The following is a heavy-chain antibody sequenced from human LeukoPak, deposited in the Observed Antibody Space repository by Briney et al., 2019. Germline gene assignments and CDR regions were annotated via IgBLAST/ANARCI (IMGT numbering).Heavy chain of an antibody. V-gene: IGHV1-2*02. Sequence: ASVKVSCEASGYTFTGYYMHWVRQAPGQGLEWMGWINANSGVTKYAQKFQGRVTMTRDTSISTAYMELSRLRSDDTAVYYCARDRPGWFQDYWGQGTLVTVSS. CDR1: GYTFTGYY. D-gene: IGHD6-19*01. CDR2: INANSGVT. CDR3: ARDRPGWFQDY. J-gene: IGHJ4*02.